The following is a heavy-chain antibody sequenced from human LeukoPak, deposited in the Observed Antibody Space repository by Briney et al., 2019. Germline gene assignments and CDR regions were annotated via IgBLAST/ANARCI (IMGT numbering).Heavy chain of an antibody. D-gene: IGHD3-22*01. V-gene: IGHV3-33*01. CDR1: GFTFSSYG. CDR2: IWYDGSNK. CDR3: ARAYDSSGYYPLGAFDI. J-gene: IGHJ3*02. Sequence: GGSLRLSCAASGFTFSSYGMHWVRQAPGKGLEWVAVIWYDGSNKYYADSVKGRFTISRDNSKNTLYLQMNSLRAEDTAVYYCARAYDSSGYYPLGAFDIWGQGTMVTVSS.